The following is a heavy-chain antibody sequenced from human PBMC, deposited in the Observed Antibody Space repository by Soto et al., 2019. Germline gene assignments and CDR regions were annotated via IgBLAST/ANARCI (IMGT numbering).Heavy chain of an antibody. V-gene: IGHV1-69*13. CDR3: ARGEKQQLVIGGHFDY. CDR2: IIPIFGTA. CDR1: GGTFSSYA. J-gene: IGHJ4*02. Sequence: SVKVSCKASGGTFSSYAISWVRQAPGQGLEWMGGIIPIFGTANYAQKFQGRVTITADESTSTAYMELSSLRSEDTAVYYCARGEKQQLVIGGHFDYWGQGTLVTVSS. D-gene: IGHD6-13*01.